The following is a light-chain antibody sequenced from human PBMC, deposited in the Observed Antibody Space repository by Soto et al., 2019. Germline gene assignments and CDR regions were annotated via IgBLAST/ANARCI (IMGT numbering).Light chain of an antibody. Sequence: QSALTQPASVSGSPGQSISIACTGTRSDIGSYNLVSWYQQHPGKAPKLLIYEVTKRPSGVSNRFSASKSGNTASLTICGLQAEDEADYYCCSYAGSSTFVVFGGGTKVTVL. V-gene: IGLV2-23*02. CDR1: RSDIGSYNL. J-gene: IGLJ3*02. CDR3: CSYAGSSTFVV. CDR2: EVT.